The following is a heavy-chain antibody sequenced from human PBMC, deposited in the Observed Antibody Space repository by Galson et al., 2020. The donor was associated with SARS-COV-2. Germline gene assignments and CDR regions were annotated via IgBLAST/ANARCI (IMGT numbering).Heavy chain of an antibody. J-gene: IGHJ4*02. CDR2: ISWNSGSI. CDR1: GFTFDDYA. D-gene: IGHD3-9*01. Sequence: SLKISCAASGFTFDDYAMHWVRQAPGKGLEWVSGISWNSGSIGYADSVKGRFTISRDNAKNSLYLQMNSLRAEDTALYYCAKGYYDILTGTHFDYWGQGTLVTVSS. V-gene: IGHV3-9*01. CDR3: AKGYYDILTGTHFDY.